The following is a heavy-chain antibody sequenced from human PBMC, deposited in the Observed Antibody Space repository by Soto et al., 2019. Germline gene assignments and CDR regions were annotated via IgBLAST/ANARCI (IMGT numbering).Heavy chain of an antibody. CDR1: GYTFTSYA. V-gene: IGHV1-3*01. J-gene: IGHJ4*02. Sequence: QVQLVQSGAEVKKPGASVKVSCKASGYTFTSYAMHWVRQAPGQRLEWMGGINGGNGNTKYSQKFQDRVTITRDTSASIAYMELSSLRSEDTAVYYCARTFYFDSSGQVFDYWGQGTLVTVSS. CDR2: INGGNGNT. CDR3: ARTFYFDSSGQVFDY. D-gene: IGHD3-22*01.